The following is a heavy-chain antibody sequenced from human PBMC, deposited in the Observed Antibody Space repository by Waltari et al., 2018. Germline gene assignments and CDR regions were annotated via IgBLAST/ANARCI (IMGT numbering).Heavy chain of an antibody. CDR3: ATTVGNSWFDP. Sequence: QVQLQQWGAGLFKPSEPLSLTCAVYGGSFSGYYWSWIRQPPGKGLEWIGEINHSGSTNYNPSLKSRVTISVDTSKNQFSLKLSSVTAADTAVYYCATTVGNSWFDPWGQGTLVTVSS. CDR1: GGSFSGYY. D-gene: IGHD4-4*01. CDR2: INHSGST. J-gene: IGHJ5*02. V-gene: IGHV4-34*01.